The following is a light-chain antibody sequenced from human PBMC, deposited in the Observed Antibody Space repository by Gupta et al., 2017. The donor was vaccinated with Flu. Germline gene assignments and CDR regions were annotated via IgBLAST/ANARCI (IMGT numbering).Light chain of an antibody. CDR2: AAS. CDR3: HQADRIPNN. Sequence: DIQMTQSPSSLSASVGDRVTIPCRASESIANYLNWYQVKPGKAPKLLIYAASRVQSGVPSRFSGSGSETDFTLTISTLQPEDFATYYCHQADRIPNNFGQGTKLEIK. V-gene: IGKV1-39*01. CDR1: ESIANY. J-gene: IGKJ2*01.